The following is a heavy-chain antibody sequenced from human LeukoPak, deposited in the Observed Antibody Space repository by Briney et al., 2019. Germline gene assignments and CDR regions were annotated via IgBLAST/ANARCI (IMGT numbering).Heavy chain of an antibody. CDR1: DGSISSSSYY. J-gene: IGHJ4*02. CDR3: ARQGAYYYHPFDS. Sequence: SETLSLTCTVSDGSISSSSYYWGWIRQPPGRGLEWIGTIYDSGSAYYNPSLKSRVTISVDTSKNQFSLRLSSVTAADTAVYYCARQGAYYYHPFDSWGQGTLVTVSS. D-gene: IGHD3-22*01. V-gene: IGHV4-39*01. CDR2: IYDSGSA.